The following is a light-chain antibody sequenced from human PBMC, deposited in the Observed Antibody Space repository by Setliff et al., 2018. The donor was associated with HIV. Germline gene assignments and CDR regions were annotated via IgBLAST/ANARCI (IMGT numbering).Light chain of an antibody. J-gene: IGLJ1*01. CDR1: SSDIGGYTS. Sequence: QSVLTQPASVSGSPGQSITISCTGTSSDIGGYTSVSWYQQHPGKAPKLIIYDVTKRPSGLSNRFSGSKSGNTASLTISGLQGEDEADYYCSSYTSSVTYVFGTGTKVTV. V-gene: IGLV2-14*03. CDR3: SSYTSSVTYV. CDR2: DVT.